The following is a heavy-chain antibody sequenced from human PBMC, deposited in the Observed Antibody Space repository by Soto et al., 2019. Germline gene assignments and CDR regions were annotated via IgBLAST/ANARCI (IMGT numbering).Heavy chain of an antibody. J-gene: IGHJ6*02. Sequence: GGSLRLSCAASGFTFSSYWMSWVRQAPGKGLGWVANIKQDGSEKYYVDSVKGRFTISRDNAKNSLYLQMNSLRAEDTAVYYCWGVVIISPYYSYGMDVWGQGTTVTVSS. D-gene: IGHD3-3*01. V-gene: IGHV3-7*03. CDR2: IKQDGSEK. CDR1: GFTFSSYW. CDR3: WGVVIISPYYSYGMDV.